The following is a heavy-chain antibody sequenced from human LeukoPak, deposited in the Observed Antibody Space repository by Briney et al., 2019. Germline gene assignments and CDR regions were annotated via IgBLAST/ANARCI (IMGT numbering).Heavy chain of an antibody. J-gene: IGHJ4*02. Sequence: PGGSLRLSCAVSGFTFSSYGMHWVRQAPGKGLEWMAFIRYDGSNKWYADSVKGRFTISRDNSKNTLYLQMNSLRAEDTAVYYCAKDFYGTSGYYYWFYFEHWGQGALVTVSS. CDR2: IRYDGSNK. CDR1: GFTFSSYG. V-gene: IGHV3-30*02. D-gene: IGHD3-22*01. CDR3: AKDFYGTSGYYYWFYFEH.